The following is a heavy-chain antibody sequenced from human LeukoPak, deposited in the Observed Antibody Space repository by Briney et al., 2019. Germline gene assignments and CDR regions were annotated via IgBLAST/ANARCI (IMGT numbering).Heavy chain of an antibody. J-gene: IGHJ6*02. V-gene: IGHV3-7*05. CDR1: GFIFSSYW. Sequence: AGGSLRLSCAASGFIFSSYWMNWVRQAPGKGLEWVANIKEDGSAKYYVDSVKGRFTISRDNAKNSLYLQMNSLRAEDMAVYYCVMDMDVWGQGTTVTVSS. CDR2: IKEDGSAK. CDR3: VMDMDV.